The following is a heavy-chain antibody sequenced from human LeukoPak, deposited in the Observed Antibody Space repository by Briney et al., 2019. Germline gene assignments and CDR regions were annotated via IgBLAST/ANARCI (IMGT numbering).Heavy chain of an antibody. CDR1: GYAFTRHY. J-gene: IGHJ5*02. V-gene: IGHV1-46*01. D-gene: IGHD1-26*01. CDR3: ARDNSVGDYAWWFDP. Sequence: VKVSCKASGYAFTRHYMHWVRQAPGQGLEWMGLINPSGSSTIYAQKFQGRVTMTRDMSTSTDYMELSSLRSEDTAVYYCARDNSVGDYAWWFDPWGQGTLVTVSS. CDR2: INPSGSST.